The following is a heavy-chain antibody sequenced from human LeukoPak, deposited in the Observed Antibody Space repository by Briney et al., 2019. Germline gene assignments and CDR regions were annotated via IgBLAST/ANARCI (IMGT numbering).Heavy chain of an antibody. Sequence: GGSLRLSCTASGFTFDDYAIHWVRQAPGKGLEWVSCISWNSGSVGYADSVKGRFTISRDNAKNSLYLQMNSLRAEDTALYYCGKDDSSGYRYWDFDLCGGDTMLAVSS. J-gene: IGHJ2*01. V-gene: IGHV3-9*01. CDR3: GKDDSSGYRYWDFDL. D-gene: IGHD3-22*01. CDR1: GFTFDDYA. CDR2: ISWNSGSV.